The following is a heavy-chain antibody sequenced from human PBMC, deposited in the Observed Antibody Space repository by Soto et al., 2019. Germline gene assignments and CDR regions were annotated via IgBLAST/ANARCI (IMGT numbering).Heavy chain of an antibody. J-gene: IGHJ4*02. D-gene: IGHD2-2*01. V-gene: IGHV3-23*01. CDR2: ISGSGGST. CDR1: GFTFSIYA. CDR3: AKDSDVVVPAAMGYFDY. Sequence: PGGSLRLSCAASGFTFSIYAMSWFRQAPGKGLEWVSAISGSGGSTYYADSVKGRFTISRDNSKNTLYLQMNSLRAEDTAVYYCAKDSDVVVPAAMGYFDYWGQGTLVTVSS.